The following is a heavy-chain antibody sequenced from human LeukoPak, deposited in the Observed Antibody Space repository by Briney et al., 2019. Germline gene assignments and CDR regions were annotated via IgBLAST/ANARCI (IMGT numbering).Heavy chain of an antibody. CDR3: AELGITMIGGV. CDR1: GFTFINYA. D-gene: IGHD3-10*02. V-gene: IGHV3-64*01. Sequence: GGSLRLSCAASGFTFINYALHWVRQAPGKGLEHVSAISSDGDSTYYASSVKGRFTISRDNSKNTLYLQMGSLRAEDTAVYYCAELGITMIGGVWGKGTTVTISS. CDR2: ISSDGDST. J-gene: IGHJ6*04.